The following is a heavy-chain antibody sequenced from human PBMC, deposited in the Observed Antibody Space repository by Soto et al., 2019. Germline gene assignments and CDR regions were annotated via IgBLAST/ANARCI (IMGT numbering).Heavy chain of an antibody. CDR1: GGSISSYY. V-gene: IGHV4-59*08. CDR2: IYYSGST. J-gene: IGHJ4*02. CDR3: ARRHGSCFDY. Sequence: PSETLSLTCTVSGGSISSYYWSWIRQPPGKGLEWIGYIYYSGSTNYNPSLKSRVTISVDTSNNQFSLKLSSVTAADTAVYYCARRHGSCFDYWGQGTLVTVSS.